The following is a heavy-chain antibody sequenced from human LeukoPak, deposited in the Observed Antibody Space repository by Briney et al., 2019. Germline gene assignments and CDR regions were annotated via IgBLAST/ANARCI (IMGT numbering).Heavy chain of an antibody. Sequence: SETLSLTCTVSGGSISSSTYYWGWIRQPPGKGLEWIGNIYHDGSTYYNPSLKSRVTISVDTSKNQFSLKLSSVTTADTAVYYCARVPQQLDSHFDYWGQGTLVTVSS. CDR3: ARVPQQLDSHFDY. CDR2: IYHDGST. J-gene: IGHJ4*02. CDR1: GGSISSSTYY. D-gene: IGHD6-13*01. V-gene: IGHV4-39*07.